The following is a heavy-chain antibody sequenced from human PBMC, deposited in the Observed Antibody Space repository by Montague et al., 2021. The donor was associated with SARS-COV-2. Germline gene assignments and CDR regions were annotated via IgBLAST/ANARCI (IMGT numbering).Heavy chain of an antibody. CDR2: INHSGST. CDR3: ARGQGEITMIVVVLTAAAHYFDY. J-gene: IGHJ4*02. D-gene: IGHD3-22*01. Sequence: SETLSLTCAVDGGSLSGYDWSWIRQPPGKGLEWIGEINHSGSTKXXPSLKSGVSISVDTSKNQFSLKLNSVTAADTAVYYCARGQGEITMIVVVLTAAAHYFDYWGQGTLVTVSP. V-gene: IGHV4-34*01. CDR1: GGSLSGYD.